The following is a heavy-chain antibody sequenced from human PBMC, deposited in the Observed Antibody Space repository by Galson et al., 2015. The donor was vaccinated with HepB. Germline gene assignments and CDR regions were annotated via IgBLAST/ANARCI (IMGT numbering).Heavy chain of an antibody. CDR2: IYYSGST. CDR3: ARHNRVGCGDCYPFDY. J-gene: IGHJ4*02. CDR1: GGSISSYY. V-gene: IGHV4-59*08. Sequence: ETLSLTCTVSGGSISSYYWSWIRQPPGKGLEWIGYIYYSGSTNYNPSLKSRVTISVDTSKNQFSLKLSSVTAADTAVYYCARHNRVGCGDCYPFDYWGQGTLVTVSS. D-gene: IGHD2-21*02.